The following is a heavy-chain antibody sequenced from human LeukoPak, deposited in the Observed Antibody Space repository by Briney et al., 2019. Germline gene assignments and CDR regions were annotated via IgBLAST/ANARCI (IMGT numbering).Heavy chain of an antibody. CDR1: GGSFSGYY. J-gene: IGHJ4*02. CDR3: ARGKVPPGIAAAGTGYYFDY. Sequence: PSETLSLTCAVYGGSFSGYYWSWIRQPPGKGLEWIGEINHSGSTNYNPSLKSRVTISVDTSKNQFSLKLSSVTAADTAVYYSARGKVPPGIAAAGTGYYFDYWGQGTLVTVSS. V-gene: IGHV4-34*01. CDR2: INHSGST. D-gene: IGHD6-13*01.